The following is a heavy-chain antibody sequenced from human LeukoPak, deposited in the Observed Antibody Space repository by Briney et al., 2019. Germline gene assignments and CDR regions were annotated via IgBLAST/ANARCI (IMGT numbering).Heavy chain of an antibody. CDR3: ATDLYYCDSSGYYARDY. CDR2: FDPEDGET. CDR1: GYTFTELS. D-gene: IGHD3-22*01. J-gene: IGHJ4*02. Sequence: GASVKVSCKVSGYTFTELSMHWVRQAPGKGLEWMGGFDPEDGETIYAQKFQGRVTMTEDTSTDTAYMELSSLRSEDTAVYYCATDLYYCDSSGYYARDYWGQGTLVTVSS. V-gene: IGHV1-24*01.